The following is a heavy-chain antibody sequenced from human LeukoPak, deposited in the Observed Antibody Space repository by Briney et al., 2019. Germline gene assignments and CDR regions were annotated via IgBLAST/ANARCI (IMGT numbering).Heavy chain of an antibody. CDR1: GFTFSSYA. V-gene: IGHV3-30*14. CDR2: ISYDGSNK. Sequence: GGSLRLSCAASGFTFSSYAMHWVRQAPGKGLEWVAVISYDGSNKYYADSVKGRFTISRDNSKNTLYLQMNSLRVEDTAVYFCARDPGYCSSTSCIPGAFDIWGQGTMVTVSS. J-gene: IGHJ3*02. D-gene: IGHD2-2*03. CDR3: ARDPGYCSSTSCIPGAFDI.